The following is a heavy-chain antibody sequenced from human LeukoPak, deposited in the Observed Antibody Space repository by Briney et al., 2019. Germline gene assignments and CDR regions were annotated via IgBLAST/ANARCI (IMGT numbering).Heavy chain of an antibody. J-gene: IGHJ3*02. D-gene: IGHD3-22*01. CDR2: IYYNGST. V-gene: IGHV4-59*01. Sequence: PSETLSLTCTVSGGSISSYYWSWVRQPPGKGLEWIGFIYYNGSTNYNPSLKSRVTISVDTSKNQFSLKLSSVTAADTAVYYCARRNYSDSSGYYYYAFDIWGQGTMVTVSS. CDR1: GGSISSYY. CDR3: ARRNYSDSSGYYYYAFDI.